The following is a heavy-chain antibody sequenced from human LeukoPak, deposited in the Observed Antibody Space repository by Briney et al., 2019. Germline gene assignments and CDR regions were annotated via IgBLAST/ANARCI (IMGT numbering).Heavy chain of an antibody. CDR2: ISAYNGHT. CDR3: ARDQIFYDYVWGSYRPRSSFDY. CDR1: GYTFTSYG. Sequence: ASVKVSCKASGYTFTSYGISWVRQAPGQGLEWMGWISAYNGHTNYAQKTQGRVTMTTDTSTSTACMELRSLRSDDTAVYYCARDQIFYDYVWGSYRPRSSFDYWGQGTLVTVSS. D-gene: IGHD3-16*02. J-gene: IGHJ4*02. V-gene: IGHV1-18*01.